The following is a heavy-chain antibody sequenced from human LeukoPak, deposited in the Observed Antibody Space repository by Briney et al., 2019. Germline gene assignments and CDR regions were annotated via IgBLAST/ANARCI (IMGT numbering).Heavy chain of an antibody. V-gene: IGHV4-30-4*08. J-gene: IGHJ4*02. D-gene: IGHD5-24*01. CDR2: IYYSGST. CDR3: AASRRDAYNFDY. CDR1: GGSISSGDYY. Sequence: SETLSLTCTVSGGSISSGDYYWSWIRQPPGKGLEWIGYIYYSGSTYYNPSLKSRVTISVDTSKNQFSLKLSSVTAADTAVYYCAASRRDAYNFDYWGQGTLVTVSS.